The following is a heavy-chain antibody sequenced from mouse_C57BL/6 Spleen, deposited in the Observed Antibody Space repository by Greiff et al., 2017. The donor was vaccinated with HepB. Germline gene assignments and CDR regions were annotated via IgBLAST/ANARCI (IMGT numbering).Heavy chain of an antibody. CDR2: ISSGSSTI. CDR3: AREDLGFAY. J-gene: IGHJ3*01. V-gene: IGHV5-17*01. Sequence: EVHLVESGGGLVKPGGSLKLSCAASGFTFSDYGMHWVRQAPEKGLEWVAYISSGSSTIYYADTVKGRFTISRDNAKNTLFLQMTSLRSEDTAMYYCAREDLGFAYWGQGTLVTVSA. CDR1: GFTFSDYG.